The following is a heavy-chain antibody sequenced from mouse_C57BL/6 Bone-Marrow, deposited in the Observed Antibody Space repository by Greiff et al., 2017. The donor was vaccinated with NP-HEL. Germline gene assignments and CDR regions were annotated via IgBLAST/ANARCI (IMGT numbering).Heavy chain of an antibody. V-gene: IGHV1-82*01. CDR2: IYPGDGDT. J-gene: IGHJ4*01. CDR1: GYAFSSSW. CDR3: ARLGEGNAMDY. Sequence: QVQLKQSGPELVKPGASVKISCKASGYAFSSSWMNWVKQRPGKGLEWIGRIYPGDGDTKYNGKFKGKATLTADKSSSTAYMQLSSLTSEDSAVYFCARLGEGNAMDYWGQGTSVTVTA.